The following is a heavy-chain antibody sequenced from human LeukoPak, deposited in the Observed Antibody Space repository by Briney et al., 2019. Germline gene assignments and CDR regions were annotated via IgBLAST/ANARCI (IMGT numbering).Heavy chain of an antibody. CDR3: ARGRDYYDDDDAFDI. Sequence: SETLSLTCTVSGGSISSYYWSWIRQPAGKGLEWIGCIYTSGSTNYNPSLTSRVTMSVDTSKNQFSLKLSSVTAAGTGVYYCARGRDYYDDDDAFDIWGQGTMVTVSS. V-gene: IGHV4-4*07. D-gene: IGHD3-22*01. J-gene: IGHJ3*02. CDR1: GGSISSYY. CDR2: IYTSGST.